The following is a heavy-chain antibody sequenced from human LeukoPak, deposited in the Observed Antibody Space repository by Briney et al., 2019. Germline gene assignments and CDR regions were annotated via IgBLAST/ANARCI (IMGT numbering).Heavy chain of an antibody. D-gene: IGHD3-22*01. CDR2: ISGSGGST. Sequence: PGGSLRLSCAASGLTFSSYGMSWVRQAPGKGLEGVSAISGSGGSTYYADSVKGRFTISRDNSKNTLYLQMNSLRAEDTAVYYCAKDGRPITMIGGEWDYWGQGTLVTVSS. V-gene: IGHV3-23*01. CDR1: GLTFSSYG. J-gene: IGHJ4*02. CDR3: AKDGRPITMIGGEWDY.